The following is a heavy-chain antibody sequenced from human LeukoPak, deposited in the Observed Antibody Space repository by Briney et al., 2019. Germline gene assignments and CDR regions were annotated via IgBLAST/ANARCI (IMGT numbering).Heavy chain of an antibody. CDR2: IKHDGSET. CDR1: GFTFSSIW. D-gene: IGHD3-16*01. Sequence: GGSLRLSCATSGFTFSSIWMSWVRQAPGKGLVWVANIKHDGSETNYVDSVKGRFTISRDSAKNSLHLQMNSLRVEDTAVYYCAKNGGPHGMDVWGQGTTVTVSS. J-gene: IGHJ6*02. V-gene: IGHV3-7*02. CDR3: AKNGGPHGMDV.